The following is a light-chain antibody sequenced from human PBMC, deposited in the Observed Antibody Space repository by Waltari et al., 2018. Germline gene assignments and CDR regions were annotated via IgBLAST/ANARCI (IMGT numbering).Light chain of an antibody. J-gene: IGLJ2*01. Sequence: QSALTQPASVSGSPGQSITISCTGTSSDVGSYNLVSWYQQHPGKAPKRMIYEVSKRPSGVSNRFSGSKSGNTASLTISGLQAEDEADYYCCSYAGSSNVVFGGGTKLTVL. CDR3: CSYAGSSNVV. V-gene: IGLV2-23*02. CDR2: EVS. CDR1: SSDVGSYNL.